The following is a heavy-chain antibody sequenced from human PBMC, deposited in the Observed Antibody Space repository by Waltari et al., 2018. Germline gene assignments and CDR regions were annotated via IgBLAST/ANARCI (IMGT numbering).Heavy chain of an antibody. Sequence: QVQLVQSGAEVKKPGASVKVSCKASGYTFTSYAMHWVRQAPGQRLEWMGWINPNSGGTNYAQKFQGRVTMTRDTSISTAYMELSRLRSDDTAVYYCARVVRWNNNPRQNYFDYWGQGTLVTVSS. CDR2: INPNSGGT. V-gene: IGHV1-2*02. CDR1: GYTFTSYA. J-gene: IGHJ4*02. D-gene: IGHD1-1*01. CDR3: ARVVRWNNNPRQNYFDY.